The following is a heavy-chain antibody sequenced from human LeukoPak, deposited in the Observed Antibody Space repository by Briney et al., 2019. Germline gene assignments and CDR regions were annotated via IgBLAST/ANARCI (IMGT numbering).Heavy chain of an antibody. D-gene: IGHD1-20*01. CDR1: GFTFSSYA. V-gene: IGHV3-30-3*01. CDR3: ARDTNWNYGDY. Sequence: PGGSLRLSCAASGFTFSSYAMHWVRQAPGKGLEWVAVISYDGSNKYYADSVKGRFTISRDNSKNTLYLQMNSLRAEDTAVYYCARDTNWNYGDYWGQGTLVTVSS. CDR2: ISYDGSNK. J-gene: IGHJ4*02.